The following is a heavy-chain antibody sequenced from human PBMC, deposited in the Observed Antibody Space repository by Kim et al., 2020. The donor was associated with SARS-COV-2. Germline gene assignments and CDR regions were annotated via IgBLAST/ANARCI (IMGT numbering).Heavy chain of an antibody. CDR3: ARDQGGPAVY. V-gene: IGHV1-18*01. J-gene: IGHJ4*02. Sequence: NTNYAQELQGRVTMTTDTSTSTAYMELRSLGSDDTAVYYCARDQGGPAVYWGQGTLVTVSS. D-gene: IGHD3-16*01. CDR2: NT.